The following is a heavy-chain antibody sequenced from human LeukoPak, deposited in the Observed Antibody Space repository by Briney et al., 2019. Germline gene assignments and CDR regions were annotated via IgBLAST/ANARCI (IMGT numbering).Heavy chain of an antibody. Sequence: SETLSLTCTVSGGSISSYYWSWIRQPAGKGLEWIGRIYTSGSTNYNPSLKSRVTMSVDTSKNQFSLKLSSVTAADTAVYYCARDPPSYDILTGYYPPYYYYGMDVWGQGTTVTVSS. CDR2: IYTSGST. CDR1: GGSISSYY. J-gene: IGHJ6*02. CDR3: ARDPPSYDILTGYYPPYYYYGMDV. D-gene: IGHD3-9*01. V-gene: IGHV4-4*07.